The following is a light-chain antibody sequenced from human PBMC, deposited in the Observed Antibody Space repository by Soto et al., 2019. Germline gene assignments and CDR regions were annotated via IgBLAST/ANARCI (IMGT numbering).Light chain of an antibody. V-gene: IGKV3-15*01. CDR2: DTS. Sequence: IVMTQSPATLSVSPGEGATLSCRASQSISSNLAWYQQKPGQAPRLLIYDTSARATGIPARFGGSGSGTEFTLTISSLQSEDSAVYYCQQYNDWVTFGGGTKVDIK. CDR1: QSISSN. CDR3: QQYNDWVT. J-gene: IGKJ4*01.